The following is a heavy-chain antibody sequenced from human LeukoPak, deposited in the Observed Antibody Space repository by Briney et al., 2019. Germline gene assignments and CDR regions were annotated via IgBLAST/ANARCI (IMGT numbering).Heavy chain of an antibody. V-gene: IGHV3-53*01. J-gene: IGHJ3*02. CDR3: ARSSSSWYGAFDI. Sequence: PGGSLRLSCAASGFTFSSYAMSWVRQAPGKGLEWVSVIYSGGSTYYADSVKGRFTISRDNSKNTLYLQMNSLRAEDTAVYYCARSSSSWYGAFDIWGQGTMVTVSS. CDR1: GFTFSSYA. CDR2: IYSGGST. D-gene: IGHD6-13*01.